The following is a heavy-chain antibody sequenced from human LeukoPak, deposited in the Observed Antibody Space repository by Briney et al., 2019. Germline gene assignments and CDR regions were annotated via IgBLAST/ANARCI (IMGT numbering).Heavy chain of an antibody. CDR2: IYYSGST. J-gene: IGHJ6*02. D-gene: IGHD3-9*01. V-gene: IGHV4-61*08. CDR3: ARGHYDILTGRNYYYYYGMDV. CDR1: GGSISSGDYY. Sequence: SETLSLTCTVSGGSISSGDYYWSWIRQPPGKGLEWIGYIYYSGSTNYNPSLKSRVTISVDTSKNQFSLKLSSVTAADTAVYYCARGHYDILTGRNYYYYYGMDVWGQGTTVTVSS.